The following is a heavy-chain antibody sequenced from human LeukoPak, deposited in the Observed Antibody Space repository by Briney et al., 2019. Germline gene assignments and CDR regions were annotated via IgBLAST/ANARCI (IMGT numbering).Heavy chain of an antibody. V-gene: IGHV4-39*02. Sequence: SETLSLTCTVSGGSISSSSYYWGWIRQPPGKGLEWIGSIYYSGSTYYNPSLKSRVTISVDTSKNQFSLKLSSVTAADTAVYYCAREIYSGSLYFDYWGQGTLVTVSS. CDR3: AREIYSGSLYFDY. CDR2: IYYSGST. J-gene: IGHJ4*02. D-gene: IGHD1-26*01. CDR1: GGSISSSSYY.